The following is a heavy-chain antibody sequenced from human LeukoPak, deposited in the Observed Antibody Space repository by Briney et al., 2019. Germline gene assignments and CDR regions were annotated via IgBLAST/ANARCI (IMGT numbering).Heavy chain of an antibody. Sequence: GGSLRLSCAASGFTFSSYSMNWVRQAPGKGLEWVSSTSSSSSYIYYADSVKGRFTISRDNAKNSLYLQMNSLRAEDTAVYYCAKGPVAGWVYFQHWGQGTLVTVSS. CDR2: TSSSSSYI. J-gene: IGHJ1*01. CDR3: AKGPVAGWVYFQH. V-gene: IGHV3-21*01. CDR1: GFTFSSYS. D-gene: IGHD6-19*01.